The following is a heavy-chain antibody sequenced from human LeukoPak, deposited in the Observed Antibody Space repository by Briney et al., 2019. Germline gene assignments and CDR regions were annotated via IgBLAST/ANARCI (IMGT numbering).Heavy chain of an antibody. J-gene: IGHJ4*02. CDR2: INHSGST. CDR1: GGSFSGYY. V-gene: IGHV4-34*01. Sequence: PSETLSLTCAVYGGSFSGYYWSWIRQPPGKGLEWIGEINHSGSTNYNPSLKSRVTISVDTSKNQFSLKLSSVTAADTAVYYCATSMVRGLVDYWGQGTLVTVSS. D-gene: IGHD3-10*01. CDR3: ATSMVRGLVDY.